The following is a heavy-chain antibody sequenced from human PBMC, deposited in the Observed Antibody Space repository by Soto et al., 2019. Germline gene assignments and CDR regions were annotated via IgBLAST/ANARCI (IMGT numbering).Heavy chain of an antibody. D-gene: IGHD1-1*01. Sequence: GASVKVSCNASGYTFTRYDINWVRQATGQGLEWMGWMNPNSGNTGYAQKFQGRVTMTRNTSISTAYMELSSLRSDDTAVYYCASRSNDLDYWGQGTLVTVSS. CDR2: MNPNSGNT. V-gene: IGHV1-8*01. J-gene: IGHJ4*02. CDR1: GYTFTRYD. CDR3: ASRSNDLDY.